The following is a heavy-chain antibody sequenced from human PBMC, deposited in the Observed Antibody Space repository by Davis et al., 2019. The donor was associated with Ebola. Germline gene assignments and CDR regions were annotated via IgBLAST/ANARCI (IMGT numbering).Heavy chain of an antibody. V-gene: IGHV3-15*07. CDR1: GFTFSNAW. Sequence: PGGSLRLSCAGSGFTFSNAWMNWVRQAPGKGLEWVGRIKSKTDGGTTDYAAPVKGRFIISRDDSKDMLYLQMNGLKTEDTAVYYCTKAVLGYWGQGTLVTVSS. D-gene: IGHD6-6*01. J-gene: IGHJ4*02. CDR3: TKAVLGY. CDR2: IKSKTDGGTT.